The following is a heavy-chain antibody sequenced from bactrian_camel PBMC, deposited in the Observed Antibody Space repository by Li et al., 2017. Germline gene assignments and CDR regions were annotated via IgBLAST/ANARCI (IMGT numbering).Heavy chain of an antibody. Sequence: HVQLVESGGGSVQAGGSLRLSCAASGNTYTSSCMGWFRQAPGKEREGVARIGSDDIPSYEVSVKGRFNVSYDNAKKTLYLQMNGLKPEDTAMYYCAADCSWVEVGANYWGQGTQVTVS. J-gene: IGHJ4*01. CDR3: AADCSWVEVGANY. V-gene: IGHV3S53*01. D-gene: IGHD6*01. CDR1: GNTYTSSC. CDR2: IGSDDIP.